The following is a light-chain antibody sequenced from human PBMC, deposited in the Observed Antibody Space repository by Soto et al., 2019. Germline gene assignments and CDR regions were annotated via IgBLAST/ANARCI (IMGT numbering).Light chain of an antibody. J-gene: IGKJ4*01. Sequence: EIVMTQSPATLSVSPGERATLSCRASQSVSSNFAWYQQKPGQAPRLLIYGASTRATDIPARFSGSGSGTEFTLTISSLQSEDFAVYYCQQYDNWPFLTFGGGTKVDIK. V-gene: IGKV3-15*01. CDR1: QSVSSN. CDR3: QQYDNWPFLT. CDR2: GAS.